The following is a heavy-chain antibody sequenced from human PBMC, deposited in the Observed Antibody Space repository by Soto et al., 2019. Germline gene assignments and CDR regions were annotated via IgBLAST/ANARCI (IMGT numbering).Heavy chain of an antibody. D-gene: IGHD6-13*01. J-gene: IGHJ6*02. CDR2: IDASGNS. CDR3: ARYSSNWFQTEGMDV. Sequence: SETLSLTCTVSGDSISSYYWNWIRQPAGKGLERIGRIDASGNSNYNPSLKSRVTMSVDTSKKQFSLKVTSVTAADTAVYYCARYSSNWFQTEGMDVWGQGTTVTVSS. V-gene: IGHV4-4*07. CDR1: GDSISSYY.